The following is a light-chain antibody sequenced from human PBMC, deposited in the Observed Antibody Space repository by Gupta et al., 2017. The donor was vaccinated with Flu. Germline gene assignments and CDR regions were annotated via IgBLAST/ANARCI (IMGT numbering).Light chain of an antibody. J-gene: IGKJ3*01. CDR2: AAS. V-gene: IGKV3-20*01. CDR1: QSVVTNY. CDR3: QHYGSSLFT. Sequence: EIVLTQSPGTLSLSPGERVTLSCRASQSVVTNYLAWYQQKPGQAPRLLTYAASSRATGTPERFSGSGSGTDFTLTISRLEPEDIAVYYCQHYGSSLFTFGHASTVDIK.